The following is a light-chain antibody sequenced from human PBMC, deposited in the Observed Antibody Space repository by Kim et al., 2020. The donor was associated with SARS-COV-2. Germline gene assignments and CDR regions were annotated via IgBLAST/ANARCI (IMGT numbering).Light chain of an antibody. J-gene: IGKJ1*01. CDR2: AAS. V-gene: IGKV1-27*01. CDR3: QKYNGAPWT. Sequence: ASVGDRVTITCRASQGISNDLAWYQQKPGKVPKLLIFAASASQSGVPSRFSGSGSGTDFTLTISSLQPGDVATYYCQKYNGAPWTFGQGTKVDIK. CDR1: QGISND.